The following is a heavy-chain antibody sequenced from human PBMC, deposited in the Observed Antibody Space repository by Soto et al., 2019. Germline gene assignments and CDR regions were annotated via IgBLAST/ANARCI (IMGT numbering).Heavy chain of an antibody. D-gene: IGHD5-18*01. Sequence: QVQLQESGPGLVKPSQTLSLTCTVSGGSISSGGYYWSWIRQHPGKGLEWIGYIYYSGSTYYNPSRKCRVTTAVDTSKNQCSLKLSSVTAADTAVYYCARERVIQRWHKGGIDYWGQGTLVTVSS. CDR1: GGSISSGGYY. CDR3: ARERVIQRWHKGGIDY. CDR2: IYYSGST. V-gene: IGHV4-31*03. J-gene: IGHJ4*02.